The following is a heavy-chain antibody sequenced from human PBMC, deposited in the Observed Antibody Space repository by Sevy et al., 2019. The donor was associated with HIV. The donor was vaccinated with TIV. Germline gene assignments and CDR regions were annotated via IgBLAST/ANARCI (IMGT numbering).Heavy chain of an antibody. Sequence: GGSLRLSCAASGFTFSSYAMSWVRQAPGKGLEWVSAISRSGGSTYYAYSVKGRFTISRDNSKNTLYLQMNSLRAEDTAVYYCAKDESPRAYYDSSGYYGLFYYWGQGSLVTVSS. D-gene: IGHD3-22*01. CDR3: AKDESPRAYYDSSGYYGLFYY. J-gene: IGHJ4*02. CDR2: ISRSGGST. CDR1: GFTFSSYA. V-gene: IGHV3-23*01.